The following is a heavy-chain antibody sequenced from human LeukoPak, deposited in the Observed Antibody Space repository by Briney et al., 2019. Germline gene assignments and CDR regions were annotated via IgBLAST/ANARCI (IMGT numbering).Heavy chain of an antibody. CDR3: ARESRSDTPTMVTVGYFDL. Sequence: ASQTLSLACTVSGGSISSGGYYWSWIRQHPGKGLEWIGYIYYSGSTYYNPSLKSRVTISVDTSKNQFSLKLSSVTAADTAVYYCARESRSDTPTMVTVGYFDLWGRGTLVTVSS. D-gene: IGHD4-23*01. V-gene: IGHV4-31*03. J-gene: IGHJ2*01. CDR1: GGSISSGGYY. CDR2: IYYSGST.